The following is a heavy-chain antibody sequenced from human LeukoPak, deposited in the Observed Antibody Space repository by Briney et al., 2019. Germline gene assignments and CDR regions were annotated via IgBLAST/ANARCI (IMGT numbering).Heavy chain of an antibody. D-gene: IGHD2-15*01. Sequence: GGSLRLSCAASGFTVSSNYMSWVRQAPGKGLEWVSVIYSGGSTYYADSVKGRFTISRDNSKNTLYLQMNSLRAEDTAVYYCARDGGFVDLAPPTWGQGTLVTVSS. CDR1: GFTVSSNY. J-gene: IGHJ5*02. V-gene: IGHV3-53*01. CDR3: ARDGGFVDLAPPT. CDR2: IYSGGST.